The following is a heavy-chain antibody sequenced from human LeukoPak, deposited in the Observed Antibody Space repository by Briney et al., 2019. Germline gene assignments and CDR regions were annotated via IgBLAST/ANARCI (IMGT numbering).Heavy chain of an antibody. CDR1: GYTFTGYY. CDR2: INPNSGGT. J-gene: IGHJ4*02. V-gene: IGHV1-2*02. D-gene: IGHD5-18*01. CDR3: ARVEDVDTDPGG. Sequence: ASVKVSCEASGYTFTGYYMHWVRQAPGQGLEWMGWINPNSGGTNYAQKFQGRVTMTRDTSISTAYMELSRLRSDDTAVYYCARVEDVDTDPGGWGQGTLVTVSS.